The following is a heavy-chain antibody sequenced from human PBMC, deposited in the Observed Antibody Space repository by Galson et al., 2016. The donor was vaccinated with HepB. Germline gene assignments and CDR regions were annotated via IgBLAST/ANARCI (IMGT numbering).Heavy chain of an antibody. D-gene: IGHD3-10*01. CDR1: GYTFSTYG. CDR3: ARDRGFGDDTFDS. Sequence: SVKVSCKASGYTFSTYGISWVRQAPEQGLEWMGWIGPYNGHTNYAQKFQGRVSITTDTSTATAYMEMSIVRPDDTAMYYCARDRGFGDDTFDSWGQGTMVIVSS. J-gene: IGHJ3*01. V-gene: IGHV1-18*01. CDR2: IGPYNGHT.